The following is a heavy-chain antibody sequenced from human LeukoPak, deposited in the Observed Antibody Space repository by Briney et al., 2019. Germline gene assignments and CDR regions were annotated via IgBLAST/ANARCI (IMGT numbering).Heavy chain of an antibody. CDR1: VYTFSYYG. J-gene: IGHJ4*02. Sequence: GGSLRLSCAPSVYTFSYYGIHWVREALGEGREWVADISYDATNKHYTDSVKGRFTISRDNSKNTLYLQMNSLRAEDTAVYYCARDQDVAAAGTWGSLDYWGQGTLVTVSS. D-gene: IGHD6-13*01. CDR2: ISYDATNK. V-gene: IGHV3-30*03. CDR3: ARDQDVAAAGTWGSLDY.